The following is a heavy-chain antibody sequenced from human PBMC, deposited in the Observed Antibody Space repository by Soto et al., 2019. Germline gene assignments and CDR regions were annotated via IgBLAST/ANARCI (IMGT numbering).Heavy chain of an antibody. V-gene: IGHV1-69*02. CDR3: ARVKGSGYHNWFDP. CDR1: GGTFSSYT. Sequence: SVKVSCKASGGTFSSYTISWVRQAPGQGLEWMGRIIPILGIANYAQKFQGRVTITADKSTSTAYMELSGLRSEDTAVYYCARVKGSGYHNWFDPWGQGTLVTVSS. D-gene: IGHD3-22*01. J-gene: IGHJ5*02. CDR2: IIPILGIA.